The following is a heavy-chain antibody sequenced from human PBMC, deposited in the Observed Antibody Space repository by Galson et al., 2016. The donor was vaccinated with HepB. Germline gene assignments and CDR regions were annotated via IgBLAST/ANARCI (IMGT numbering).Heavy chain of an antibody. CDR1: GYTFTRDY. Sequence: SVKVSCKAGGYTFTRDYIHWVRQAPGQGLEWIGMIGPSGGGTTYAQQFQDRVTMSRDTSTTTVFSELSGLRSEDRATYYCAKSGDNPDLYFFAHWGQGTQVAVSS. V-gene: IGHV1-46*01. CDR2: IGPSGGGT. CDR3: AKSGDNPDLYFFAH. J-gene: IGHJ4*02. D-gene: IGHD1-14*01.